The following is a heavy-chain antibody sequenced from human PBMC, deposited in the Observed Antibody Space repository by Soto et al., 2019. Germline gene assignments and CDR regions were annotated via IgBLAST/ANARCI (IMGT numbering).Heavy chain of an antibody. CDR1: GYTFTSYY. D-gene: IGHD6-13*01. CDR3: ARDPRAAAGLYDRFDY. J-gene: IGHJ4*02. V-gene: IGHV1-46*01. Sequence: ASVKVSCKASGYTFTSYYMHWVRQAPGQGLEWMEIINPSGGSTSYAQKFQGRVTMTRDTSTSTVYMELSSLRSEDTAVYYCARDPRAAAGLYDRFDYWGQGPLVPVSS. CDR2: INPSGGST.